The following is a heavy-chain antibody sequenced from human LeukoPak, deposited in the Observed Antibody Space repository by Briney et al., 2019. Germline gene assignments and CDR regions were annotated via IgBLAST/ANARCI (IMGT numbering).Heavy chain of an antibody. Sequence: GGSLRLSCAASGFTFDDYAMHWVRQAPGKGLEWVSLISGDGGSTYYADSVKGRFTISRDNSKNSLYLQMNSLRTEDTALYYCAKDIKDPYDYGDYYYYGMDVWGQGTTVTVSS. J-gene: IGHJ6*02. V-gene: IGHV3-43*02. CDR3: AKDIKDPYDYGDYYYYGMDV. CDR1: GFTFDDYA. CDR2: ISGDGGST. D-gene: IGHD4-17*01.